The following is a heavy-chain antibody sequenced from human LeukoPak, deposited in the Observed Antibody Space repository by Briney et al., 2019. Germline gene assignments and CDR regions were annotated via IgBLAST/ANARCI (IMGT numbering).Heavy chain of an antibody. CDR2: ISAYNGNT. CDR1: GYTFTGYY. V-gene: IGHV1-18*04. CDR3: AREDYGSGSYYYYYYMDV. J-gene: IGHJ6*03. D-gene: IGHD3-10*01. Sequence: ASVKVSCKASGYTFTGYYMHWVRQAPGQGLEWMGWISAYNGNTNYAQKLQGRVTMTTDTSTSTAYMELRSLRSDDTAVYYCAREDYGSGSYYYYYYMDVWGKGTTVTISS.